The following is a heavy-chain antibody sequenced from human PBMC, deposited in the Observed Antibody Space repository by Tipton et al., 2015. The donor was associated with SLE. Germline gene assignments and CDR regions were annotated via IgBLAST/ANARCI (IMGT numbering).Heavy chain of an antibody. CDR2: IYHSGST. Sequence: LRLSCAVSGGSISSGGYSWSWIRQPPGKGLEWIGYIYHSGSTYYNPSLKSRVTISVDTSKNQFSLKLSSVTAADTAVYYCARVLGSSYDAFDIWGQGTMVTVSS. CDR1: GGSISSGGYS. V-gene: IGHV4-30-2*01. D-gene: IGHD6-13*01. CDR3: ARVLGSSYDAFDI. J-gene: IGHJ3*02.